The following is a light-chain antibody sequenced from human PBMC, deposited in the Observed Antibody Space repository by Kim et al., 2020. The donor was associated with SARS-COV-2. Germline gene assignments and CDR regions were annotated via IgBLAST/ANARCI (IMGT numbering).Light chain of an antibody. V-gene: IGLV3-1*01. Sequence: SYALTQPPSVSVSPGQTASITCSGDKLGDKYACWYQQKPGQSPVLVIYQDSKRRSGIPERFSGSNSGNTATLTISGTQAMDEADYYCQAWDSSTVVLVGGTQLTVL. J-gene: IGLJ2*01. CDR3: QAWDSSTVV. CDR2: QDS. CDR1: KLGDKY.